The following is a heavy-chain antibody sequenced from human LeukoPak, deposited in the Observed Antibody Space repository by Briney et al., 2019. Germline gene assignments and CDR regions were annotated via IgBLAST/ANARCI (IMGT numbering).Heavy chain of an antibody. CDR2: IYYSGST. D-gene: IGHD3-22*01. Sequence: SETLSLTCTVSGGSISSYYWSWIRQPPGKGLEWIGYIYYSGSTNYNPSLKSRVTISVDTSKNQFSLKLSSVTAADTAVYYCAREKYYSDSSGSPNWFDPWGQGTLVTVSS. J-gene: IGHJ5*02. CDR1: GGSISSYY. V-gene: IGHV4-59*01. CDR3: AREKYYSDSSGSPNWFDP.